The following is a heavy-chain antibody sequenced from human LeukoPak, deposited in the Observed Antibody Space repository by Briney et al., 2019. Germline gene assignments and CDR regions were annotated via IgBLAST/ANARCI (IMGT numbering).Heavy chain of an antibody. D-gene: IGHD1-14*01. CDR2: IGGRDAGT. CDR1: GFTFSSYG. J-gene: IGHJ4*02. V-gene: IGHV3-23*01. Sequence: HSGGSLRLSCAASGFTFSSYGMGWVRQAPGKGLEWVSGIGGRDAGTSYADSVKGRFTISRDNSKNTLYLQMNSLKSEDTAVYYCTTGTGRTDFDYWGQGTLVTVSS. CDR3: TTGTGRTDFDY.